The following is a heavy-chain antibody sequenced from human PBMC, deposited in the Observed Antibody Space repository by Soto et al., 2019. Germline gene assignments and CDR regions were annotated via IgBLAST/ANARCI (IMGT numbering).Heavy chain of an antibody. CDR1: GYTFTSYG. J-gene: IGHJ4*02. V-gene: IGHV1-18*01. CDR2: ISAYNGNT. Sequence: QVRLVQSGAEVKKPGASVKVSCKASGYTFTSYGISWVRQAPGQGLEWMGWISAYNGNTNYAQKLQGRVTMTTDTSTSTAYMELRSLRSDDTAVYYCAREIVVVPAAARFPDYWGQGTLVTVSS. CDR3: AREIVVVPAAARFPDY. D-gene: IGHD2-2*01.